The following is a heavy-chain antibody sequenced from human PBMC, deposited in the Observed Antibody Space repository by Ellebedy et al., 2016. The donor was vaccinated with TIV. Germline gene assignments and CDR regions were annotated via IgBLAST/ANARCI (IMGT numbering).Heavy chain of an antibody. Sequence: GGSLRLSCAASGFIFSDYYMSWIRQAPGKGLEWGSYISSGGSAIYYADSVKGRFTISRDNAKNSLYLQMNTLRAEDTAVYYCARDTRFIDQQHDWFDPWGQGTLVTVSS. D-gene: IGHD6-13*01. CDR3: ARDTRFIDQQHDWFDP. J-gene: IGHJ5*02. CDR1: GFIFSDYY. CDR2: ISSGGSAI. V-gene: IGHV3-11*01.